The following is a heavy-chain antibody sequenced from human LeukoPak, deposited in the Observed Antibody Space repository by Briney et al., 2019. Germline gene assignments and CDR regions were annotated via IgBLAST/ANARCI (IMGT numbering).Heavy chain of an antibody. D-gene: IGHD2-2*01. V-gene: IGHV4-30-4*08. CDR2: IYYSGST. CDR1: GGSISSGDYY. CDR3: ARRSVVLPAAFNAFDI. J-gene: IGHJ3*02. Sequence: PSETLSLTCTVSGGSISSGDYYWSWIRQPPGKGLEWIGYIYYSGSTYYNPSLKSRVTISVDTSKNQFSLKLSTVTGADTAVYYCARRSVVLPAAFNAFDIWGQGTMVTVSS.